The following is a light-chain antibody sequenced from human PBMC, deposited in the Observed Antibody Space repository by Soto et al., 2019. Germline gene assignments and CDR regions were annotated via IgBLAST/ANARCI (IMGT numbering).Light chain of an antibody. CDR3: QQRSNWPPT. V-gene: IGKV3-11*01. CDR2: DAS. Sequence: EIVLTQSPATLSLSPGERATLSCWASQSISSYLAWYQQKPGQAPRLLIYDASNRATGIPARFSGGGTGTDFTLTISSLEPEDFAVYYCQQRSNWPPTFGGGTKVEIK. J-gene: IGKJ4*01. CDR1: QSISSY.